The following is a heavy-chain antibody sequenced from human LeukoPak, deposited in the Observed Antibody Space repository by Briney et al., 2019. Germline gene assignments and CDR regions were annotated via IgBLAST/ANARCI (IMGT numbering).Heavy chain of an antibody. V-gene: IGHV3-23*01. CDR1: GFTFNNYA. Sequence: QPGGSLRLSCAASGFTFNNYAMTWVRQAPGKGLEWVSVINGGSGNSYYADSMKGRFTVSRDNSKNTLYLQMNSLRDEDTAVYYCAKGQGYNYGDSIDYWGQGTLVTVSS. CDR2: INGGSGNS. CDR3: AKGQGYNYGDSIDY. D-gene: IGHD5-18*01. J-gene: IGHJ4*02.